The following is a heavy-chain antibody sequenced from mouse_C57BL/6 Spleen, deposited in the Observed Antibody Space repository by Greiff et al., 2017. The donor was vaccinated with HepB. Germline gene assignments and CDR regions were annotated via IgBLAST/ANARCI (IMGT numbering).Heavy chain of an antibody. V-gene: IGHV1-61*01. Sequence: QVQLQQPGAELVRPGSSVKLSCKASGYTFTSYWMDWVKQRPGQGLEWIGNIYPSDSETHYNQKFKDKATLTVDKSSSTAYMQLSSLTSEDSAVYYCARPSTVVDYYAMDYWGQGTSVTVSS. J-gene: IGHJ4*01. CDR3: ARPSTVVDYYAMDY. CDR2: IYPSDSET. CDR1: GYTFTSYW. D-gene: IGHD1-1*01.